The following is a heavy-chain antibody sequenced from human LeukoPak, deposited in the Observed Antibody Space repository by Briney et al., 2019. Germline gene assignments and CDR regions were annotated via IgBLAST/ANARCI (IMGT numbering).Heavy chain of an antibody. Sequence: GGSLRLSCAPSAFTFSYYSMNWVRQAPGKGLEWLSYISDSSSDISYADSVKGRFTISRDNAKKSLYLHMNSLRDEDTAVYYCARAFGESHWGQGTLVTVSS. V-gene: IGHV3-48*02. CDR2: ISDSSSDI. D-gene: IGHD3-10*01. J-gene: IGHJ3*01. CDR3: ARAFGESH. CDR1: AFTFSYYS.